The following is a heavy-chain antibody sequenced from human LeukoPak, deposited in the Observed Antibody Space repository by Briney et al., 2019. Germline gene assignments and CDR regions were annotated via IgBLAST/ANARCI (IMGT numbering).Heavy chain of an antibody. CDR3: ARVHYDILTGYSYFDY. Sequence: ASVKVSCKASGYTFTSYGISWVRQAPGLGLEWMGWISAYNDNTNYAQKLQGRVTMTTDTSTSTAYMELRSLRSDDTAVYYCARVHYDILTGYSYFDYWGQGTLVTVSS. CDR1: GYTFTSYG. CDR2: ISAYNDNT. D-gene: IGHD3-9*01. J-gene: IGHJ4*02. V-gene: IGHV1-18*01.